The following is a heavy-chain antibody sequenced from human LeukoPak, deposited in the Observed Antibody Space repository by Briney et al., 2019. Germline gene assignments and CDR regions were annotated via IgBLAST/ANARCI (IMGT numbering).Heavy chain of an antibody. J-gene: IGHJ5*02. Sequence: PGGSLRLSCAASGFTFSSYAMSWVRQAPGKGLEWVSAISGSGGSTYYADSVKGRFTISRDNSKNTLYLQMNSLRAEDTAVYYCTRVGWNEREGYNWFDPWGQGTLVTVSS. D-gene: IGHD1-1*01. V-gene: IGHV3-23*01. CDR1: GFTFSSYA. CDR2: ISGSGGST. CDR3: TRVGWNEREGYNWFDP.